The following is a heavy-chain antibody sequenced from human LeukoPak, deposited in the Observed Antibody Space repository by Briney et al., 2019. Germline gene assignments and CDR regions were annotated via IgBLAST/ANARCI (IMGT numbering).Heavy chain of an antibody. J-gene: IGHJ4*02. CDR1: GYTFYDYG. D-gene: IGHD1-7*01. CDR2: IGADTGNT. CDR3: ARDSRETGSTSDFDF. V-gene: IGHV1-18*04. Sequence: GASVKVSCKTSGYTFYDYGISWVRQAPGQGLEWMGWIGADTGNTNFAQKLQDRVTMTTDTSTSTAYMELRSLTSDDTAVYYCARDSRETGSTSDFDFWGQGTLVTVPS.